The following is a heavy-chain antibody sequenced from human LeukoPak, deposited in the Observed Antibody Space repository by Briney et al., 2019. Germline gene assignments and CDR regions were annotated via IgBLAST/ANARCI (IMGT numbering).Heavy chain of an antibody. J-gene: IGHJ6*03. CDR1: GGSISSGDSY. D-gene: IGHD1-26*01. Sequence: SQTLSLTCTVSGGSISSGDSYWSWIRQPPGKGLEWIGYIYYSGSTYYNPSLKSRVTISVDTSKNQFSLKLSSVTAADTAVYYCARDLTSLLYYMDVWGKGTTVTVSS. CDR3: ARDLTSLLYYMDV. V-gene: IGHV4-30-4*08. CDR2: IYYSGST.